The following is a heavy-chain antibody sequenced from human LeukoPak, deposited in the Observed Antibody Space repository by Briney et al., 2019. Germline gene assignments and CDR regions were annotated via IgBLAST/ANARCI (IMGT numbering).Heavy chain of an antibody. CDR2: IKQDGSEK. CDR3: ARDQITAVTAYLDY. J-gene: IGHJ4*02. D-gene: IGHD2-21*02. V-gene: IGHV3-7*01. CDR1: GFTFSSYW. Sequence: PGGSLRLSCAASGFTFSSYWMSWVRQAPGKGLEWVANIKQDGSEKYYVDSVKGRFTISRDNTKDSLYLQMNSLRAEDTAVYYCARDQITAVTAYLDYWGQGTLVTVSS.